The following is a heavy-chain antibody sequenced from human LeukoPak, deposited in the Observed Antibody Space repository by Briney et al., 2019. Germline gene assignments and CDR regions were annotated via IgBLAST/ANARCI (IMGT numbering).Heavy chain of an antibody. CDR1: GGYIGSYY. J-gene: IGHJ6*03. Sequence: PSETLSLTCTVSGGYIGSYYWSWIRQPAGKGLEWIGRIYTTESTNYNPSLKSQVTMSVDMSTNQLSLKLSSVTAADTAVYYCAREEDYGDRSRSFYYMDVWGEGTTVTVSS. V-gene: IGHV4-4*07. CDR2: IYTTEST. CDR3: AREEDYGDRSRSFYYMDV. D-gene: IGHD4-17*01.